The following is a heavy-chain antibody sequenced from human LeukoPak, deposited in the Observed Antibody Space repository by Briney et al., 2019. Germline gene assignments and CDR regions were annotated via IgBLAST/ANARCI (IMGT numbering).Heavy chain of an antibody. D-gene: IGHD5-18*01. CDR1: GGTFSSYA. V-gene: IGHV1-69*05. J-gene: IGHJ4*02. CDR2: IIPIFGTA. CDR3: ARHLAGFTYGRAVDY. Sequence: ASVKVSCKASGGTFSSYAISWVRQAPGQGLEWMGGIIPIFGTANYAQKFQGRVTMTRDTSTSTVYMELSSLRSEDTAVYYCARHLAGFTYGRAVDYWGQGTLVTVSS.